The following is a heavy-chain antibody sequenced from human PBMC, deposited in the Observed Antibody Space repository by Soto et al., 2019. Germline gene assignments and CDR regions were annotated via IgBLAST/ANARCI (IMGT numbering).Heavy chain of an antibody. J-gene: IGHJ5*02. D-gene: IGHD6-13*01. CDR1: GFTFSIYG. Sequence: PGGSLRLSCAASGFTFSIYGMHWVRQAPGKGLEWVAVIWYDGSNKYYADSVKGRFTISRDNSKNTLYLQMNSLRAEDTAVYYCARVWQQLTWFDPWGQGTLVTVSS. V-gene: IGHV3-33*01. CDR2: IWYDGSNK. CDR3: ARVWQQLTWFDP.